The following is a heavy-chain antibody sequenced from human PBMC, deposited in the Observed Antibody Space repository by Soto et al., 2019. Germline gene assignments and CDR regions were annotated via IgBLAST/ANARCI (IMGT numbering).Heavy chain of an antibody. CDR3: ARDAAAGPSYYYYYGMDV. CDR1: GGSISSYY. V-gene: IGHV4-4*07. Sequence: QVQLQESGPGLVKPSETLSLTCTVSGGSISSYYWSWIRQPAGKGLEWIGRIYTSGSTNYNPSLKSRVTMSVDTSKTQFSLKLSSVTAADTAVYYCARDAAAGPSYYYYYGMDVWGQGTTVTVSS. D-gene: IGHD6-13*01. CDR2: IYTSGST. J-gene: IGHJ6*02.